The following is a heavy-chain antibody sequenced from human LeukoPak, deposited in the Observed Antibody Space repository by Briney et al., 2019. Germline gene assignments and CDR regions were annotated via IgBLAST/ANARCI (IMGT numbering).Heavy chain of an antibody. J-gene: IGHJ4*02. CDR2: ISWNSGSI. CDR1: GFTFDDYA. Sequence: PGRSLRLSCAASGFTFDDYAMHWVRHAPGKGLEWVSGISWNSGSIGYADSLKGRLTISRDNAKNSLYLQMNSLRAEDTALYYCAKGNRGGVDYWGQGTLVTVSS. D-gene: IGHD2-15*01. V-gene: IGHV3-9*01. CDR3: AKGNRGGVDY.